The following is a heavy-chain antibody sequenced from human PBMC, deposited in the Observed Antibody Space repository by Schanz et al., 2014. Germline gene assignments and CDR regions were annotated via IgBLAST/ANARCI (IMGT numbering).Heavy chain of an antibody. CDR3: ARDPVEGAPTPYYFDS. Sequence: EVQLVESGGGLVQSGGSLRLSCAASGFSFSDYSMNWVRQAPGKGLEWISYIKISGDVFYTDSVKGRFTISRDNAKSSLYLQMNSLRAEDTGLYFCARDPVEGAPTPYYFDSWGPGTLVTVSS. J-gene: IGHJ4*02. CDR1: GFSFSDYS. V-gene: IGHV3-48*01. CDR2: IKISGDV. D-gene: IGHD1-26*01.